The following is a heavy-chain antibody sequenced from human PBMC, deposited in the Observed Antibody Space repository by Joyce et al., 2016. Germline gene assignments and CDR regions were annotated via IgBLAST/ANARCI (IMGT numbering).Heavy chain of an antibody. CDR3: AKAPPVQGGGLYYYGMDV. V-gene: IGHV3-23*01. D-gene: IGHD3-16*01. Sequence: EVQLLESGGGLVPPGGSLRLSCAASGFTFSNYDMTWVRQAPGKGLECVSAISDNGGDIYYADSVKGRCTISRDNLKNILSLQMNGLRAEDTALYYCAKAPPVQGGGLYYYGMDVWGQGTAVTVSS. J-gene: IGHJ6*02. CDR2: ISDNGGDI. CDR1: GFTFSNYD.